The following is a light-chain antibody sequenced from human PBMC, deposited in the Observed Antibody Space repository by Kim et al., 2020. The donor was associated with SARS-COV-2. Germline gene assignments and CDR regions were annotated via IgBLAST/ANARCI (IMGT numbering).Light chain of an antibody. Sequence: QSALTQPASVSGSPGQSITISCIGSSSDIGGYKSVSWYQQHPGKPPKLMISDVTKRPSGVSNRFSGSKSGNTASLTISGLQDDDEADYYCSYYTAASTWVFGGGTKVTVL. V-gene: IGLV2-14*03. J-gene: IGLJ2*01. CDR2: DVT. CDR3: SYYTAASTWV. CDR1: SSDIGGYKS.